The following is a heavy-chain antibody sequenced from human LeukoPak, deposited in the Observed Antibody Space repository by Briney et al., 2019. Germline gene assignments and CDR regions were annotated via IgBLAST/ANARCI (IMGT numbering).Heavy chain of an antibody. D-gene: IGHD5-18*01. J-gene: IGHJ4*02. CDR3: AKDHTAMVTCFDY. CDR1: GFTFSSYA. V-gene: IGHV3-23*01. CDR2: ISGSGGST. Sequence: GGSLRLSCAASGFTFSSYAMSWVRQAPGKGLEWVSAISGSGGSTYYEDSVKGRFTISRDNSKNTLYLQMNSLRAEDTAVYYCAKDHTAMVTCFDYWGQGTLVTVSS.